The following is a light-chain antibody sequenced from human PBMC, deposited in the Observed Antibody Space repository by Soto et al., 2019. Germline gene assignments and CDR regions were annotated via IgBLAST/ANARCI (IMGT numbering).Light chain of an antibody. J-gene: IGLJ1*01. V-gene: IGLV2-8*01. CDR2: DVS. Sequence: QSALTQPPSASGSPGQSVTISCTGTSRDVGGDNYVSWYQQPPGKAPKLIIRDVSKRPSGVPDRFSGSTSGNTASLTVSGLQAEDAADYYCSSYAGSNAHVFGTGTKLTVL. CDR1: SRDVGGDNY. CDR3: SSYAGSNAHV.